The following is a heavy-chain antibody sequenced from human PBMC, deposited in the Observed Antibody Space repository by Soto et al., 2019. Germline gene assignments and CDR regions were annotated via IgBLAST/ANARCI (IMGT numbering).Heavy chain of an antibody. J-gene: IGHJ1*01. CDR2: IYYSGST. V-gene: IGHV4-31*03. CDR3: ARVDLDVEYFQH. CDR1: DGSLSSGGYY. Sequence: TLSLTSPVSDGSLSSGGYYWSFIRQHPGKGLEWIGYIYYSGSTYYNPSLKSRVTISVDTSKNQFSLKLSSVTAADTAVYYCARVDLDVEYFQHWGQGTLVTVSA. D-gene: IGHD3-3*01.